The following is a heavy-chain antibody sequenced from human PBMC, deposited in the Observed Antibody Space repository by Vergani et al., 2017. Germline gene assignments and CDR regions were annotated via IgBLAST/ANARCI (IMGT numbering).Heavy chain of an antibody. Sequence: EVQLLESGGGLVQPGGSLRLSCAASGFTFSSYAMSWVRQAPGKGLEWVSVIYSGGSSTYYADSVKGRFTISRDNSKNTLYLQMNSLRAEDTAGYYCARAYCSSTSCQPGYYYYMDVWGKGTTVTVSS. D-gene: IGHD2-2*01. V-gene: IGHV3-23*03. CDR3: ARAYCSSTSCQPGYYYYMDV. CDR2: IYSGGSST. J-gene: IGHJ6*03. CDR1: GFTFSSYA.